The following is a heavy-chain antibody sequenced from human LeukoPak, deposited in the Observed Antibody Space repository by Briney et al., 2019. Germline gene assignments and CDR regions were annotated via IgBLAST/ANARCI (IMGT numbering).Heavy chain of an antibody. CDR3: ARCHGSGSYYNVFAY. V-gene: IGHV3-7*05. Sequence: GGSLRLSCEVSGFTFSNYWMSWVRQAPGKGLEWVANIKQNGSEKYYLDSVKGRFTISRDNAKNSLYLQMNSLRAEDTAMYYCARCHGSGSYYNVFAYWGQGTLVTVSS. CDR1: GFTFSNYW. CDR2: IKQNGSEK. D-gene: IGHD3-10*01. J-gene: IGHJ4*02.